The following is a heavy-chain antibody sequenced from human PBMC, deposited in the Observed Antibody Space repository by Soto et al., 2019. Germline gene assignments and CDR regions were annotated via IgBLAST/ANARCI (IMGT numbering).Heavy chain of an antibody. V-gene: IGHV3-33*01. CDR3: ARGAGRQPLKYYGLDV. Sequence: QVQLVESGGGVVQPGGSLRLSCAASGFIFNRYGMHWVRQVPGKGLEWVADIWYDGSNKNYADSVKGRFTISRDNTKNTLALQMNSLSVEDTGVYYCARGAGRQPLKYYGLDVWGQGTTVIVSS. CDR2: IWYDGSNK. D-gene: IGHD1-26*01. CDR1: GFIFNRYG. J-gene: IGHJ6*02.